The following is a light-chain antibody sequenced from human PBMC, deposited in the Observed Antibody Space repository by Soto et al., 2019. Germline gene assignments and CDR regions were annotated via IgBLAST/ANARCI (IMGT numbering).Light chain of an antibody. Sequence: DIQMTQSPSSLSASVGDRVTITCRASQHISNYLNWYQQKPGKAPKLLIYDASSLESGVPSRFSGSGSGTEFTLTISRLEPEDFAVYYCQQYGSSGTFGQGTKVDIK. V-gene: IGKV1-39*01. CDR3: QQYGSSGT. J-gene: IGKJ1*01. CDR1: QHISNY. CDR2: DAS.